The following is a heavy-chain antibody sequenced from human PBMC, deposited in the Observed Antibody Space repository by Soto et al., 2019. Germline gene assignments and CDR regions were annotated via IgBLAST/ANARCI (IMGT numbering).Heavy chain of an antibody. CDR3: ARRYDFWSGRGQFDY. Sequence: ASVKVSCKASGYTFTSYDLNWVRPATGQGLEGMGWMNPNSGNTGYAQKFQGRVTMTRNTSISTAYMELSSLRSEDTAVYYCARRYDFWSGRGQFDYWGQGTLVTVSS. J-gene: IGHJ4*02. D-gene: IGHD3-3*01. V-gene: IGHV1-8*01. CDR1: GYTFTSYD. CDR2: MNPNSGNT.